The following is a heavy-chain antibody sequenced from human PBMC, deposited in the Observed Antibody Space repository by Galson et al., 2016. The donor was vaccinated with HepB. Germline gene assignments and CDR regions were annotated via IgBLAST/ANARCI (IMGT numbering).Heavy chain of an antibody. CDR3: ASIVVVSSAPTNYFDY. CDR2: INYSGDT. Sequence: SETLSLTCSVSGGSISSTTYYWVWIRQSPGKGPEWIGSINYSGDTYYDESLKSRVTISVETSKSQFSLRLRSVTAADTAVYYCASIVVVSSAPTNYFDYWGQGMLVTVSS. V-gene: IGHV4-39*01. D-gene: IGHD2-21*01. J-gene: IGHJ4*02. CDR1: GGSISSTTYY.